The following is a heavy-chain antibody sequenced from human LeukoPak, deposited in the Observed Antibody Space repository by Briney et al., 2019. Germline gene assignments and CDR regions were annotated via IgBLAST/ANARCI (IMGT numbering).Heavy chain of an antibody. J-gene: IGHJ4*02. CDR2: IIPIFGTA. CDR3: ARVAGYSSSWYDY. CDR1: GGTFSSYA. D-gene: IGHD6-13*01. V-gene: IGHV1-69*13. Sequence: ASVKVSCKASGGTFSSYAISWVRQAPGQGLEWMGGIIPIFGTANYAQKFQGRVTITADESTSTAYMELSSLRSEDTAVYHCARVAGYSSSWYDYWGQGTLVTVSS.